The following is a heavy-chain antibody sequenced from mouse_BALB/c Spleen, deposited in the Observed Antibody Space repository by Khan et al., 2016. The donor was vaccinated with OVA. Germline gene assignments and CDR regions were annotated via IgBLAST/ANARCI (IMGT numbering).Heavy chain of an antibody. J-gene: IGHJ4*01. CDR3: GKFTPDDYSVDY. Sequence: QVRLQQSGPGLVAPSQSLSITCTVSGFSLTSYGVNWVRQPPGKGLDWLGVIWGDGTTNYHSPLKSRLIISKDNSKSQVFLKLNSLQTDDTATYYGGKFTPDDYSVDYWGQGTSVTVSS. V-gene: IGHV2-3*01. CDR1: GFSLTSYG. D-gene: IGHD1-1*01. CDR2: IWGDGTT.